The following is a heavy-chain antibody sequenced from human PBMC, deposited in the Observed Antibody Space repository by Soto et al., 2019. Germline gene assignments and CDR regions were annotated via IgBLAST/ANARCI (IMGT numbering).Heavy chain of an antibody. D-gene: IGHD1-1*01. CDR2: INSDGSST. CDR1: GFTFSSYW. J-gene: IGHJ6*02. CDR3: ARLQGYGTDTGCSGYYAMDV. Sequence: PGESLKISCAASGFTFSSYWMHWVRQAPGKGLVWVSRINSDGSSTSYADSVKGRFTISRDNAKNTLYLQMNSLRAEDTAVYYCARLQGYGTDTGCSGYYAMDVWGQGTTVTVSS. V-gene: IGHV3-74*01.